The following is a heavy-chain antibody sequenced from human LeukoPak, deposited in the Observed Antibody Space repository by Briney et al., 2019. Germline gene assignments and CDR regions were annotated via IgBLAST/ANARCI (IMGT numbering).Heavy chain of an antibody. CDR1: GGSISSSSYY. CDR3: ASMGIAVAGEDNRGYFQH. Sequence: PSETLSLTCTVSGGSISSSSYYWGWIRQPPGKGLEWIGSIYYSGSTYYNPSLKSRVTISVDTSKNQFSLKLSSVTAADTAVYYCASMGIAVAGEDNRGYFQHWGQGTLVTVSS. D-gene: IGHD6-19*01. V-gene: IGHV4-39*07. J-gene: IGHJ1*01. CDR2: IYYSGST.